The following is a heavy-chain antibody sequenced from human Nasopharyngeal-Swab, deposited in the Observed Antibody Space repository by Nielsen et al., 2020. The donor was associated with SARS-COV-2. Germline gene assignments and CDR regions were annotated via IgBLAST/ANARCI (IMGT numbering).Heavy chain of an antibody. CDR3: ARTHNWIDP. J-gene: IGHJ5*02. Sequence: WIRQPPGKGLEWIGSVYYGLAIQYSPSLKSRGTISIDTSKNQLSLEVTSVTVADTAVYYCARTHNWIDPWGQGTLVTVSS. V-gene: IGHV4-39*01. CDR2: VYYGLAI.